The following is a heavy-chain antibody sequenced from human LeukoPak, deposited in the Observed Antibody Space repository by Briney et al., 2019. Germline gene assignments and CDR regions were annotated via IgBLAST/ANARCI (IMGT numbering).Heavy chain of an antibody. Sequence: PGGSLRLSCAAFGFTFSDYYMSWIRQAPGKGLKWVSYISSSSSYTNYADSVKGRFTISRDNAKNSLYLQMNSLRAEDTAVYYCASHYGSGSYYDYWGQGTLVTVSS. J-gene: IGHJ4*02. D-gene: IGHD3-10*01. CDR3: ASHYGSGSYYDY. V-gene: IGHV3-11*06. CDR2: ISSSSSYT. CDR1: GFTFSDYY.